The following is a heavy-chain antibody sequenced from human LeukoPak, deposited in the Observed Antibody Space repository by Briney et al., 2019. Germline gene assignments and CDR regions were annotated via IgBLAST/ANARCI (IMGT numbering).Heavy chain of an antibody. J-gene: IGHJ2*01. CDR2: IYYSGST. CDR1: GGSISSYY. V-gene: IGHV4-59*01. D-gene: IGHD5-18*01. Sequence: PSETLSLTCTVSGGSISSYYWSWIRQPPGKGLEWIGYIYYSGSTNYNPSLKSRVTISVDTPKNQFSLKLSSVTAADTAVYYCARRGYSYGHYWYFDLWGRGTLVTVSS. CDR3: ARRGYSYGHYWYFDL.